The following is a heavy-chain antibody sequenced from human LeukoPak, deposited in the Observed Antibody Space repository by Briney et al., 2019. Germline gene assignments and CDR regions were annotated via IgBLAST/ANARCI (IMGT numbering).Heavy chain of an antibody. CDR3: ARGGNGWYEDY. J-gene: IGHJ4*02. CDR1: GYTFTSYD. V-gene: IGHV1-18*01. Sequence: GASVKVSCKPSGYTFTSYDFSWVRQAPGQGLEWMGWINPYNGNTNYAQSLQGRVIMTTDTSTSTAYMELRSLRSDDTAVYYCARGGNGWYEDYWGQGTLVTVSS. D-gene: IGHD6-19*01. CDR2: INPYNGNT.